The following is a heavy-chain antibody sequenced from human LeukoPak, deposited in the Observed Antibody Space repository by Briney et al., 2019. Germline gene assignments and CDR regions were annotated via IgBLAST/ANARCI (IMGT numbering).Heavy chain of an antibody. V-gene: IGHV3-74*01. J-gene: IGHJ4*02. CDR1: GFTFSSYW. D-gene: IGHD2-2*02. CDR3: ASLGYCSSTSCYNPVDY. Sequence: GGSLRLSYAASGFTFSSYWMHWVRQAPGKGLVWVSRINTDGSSTSYADSVKGRFTISRDNAKNTLYLQMNSLRAEDTAVYYCASLGYCSSTSCYNPVDYWGQGTLVTVSS. CDR2: INTDGSST.